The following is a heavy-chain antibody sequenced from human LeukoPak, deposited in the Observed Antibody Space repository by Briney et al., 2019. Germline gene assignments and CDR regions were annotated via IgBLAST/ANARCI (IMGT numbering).Heavy chain of an antibody. D-gene: IGHD1-7*01. Sequence: ASVKVSCKASGYTFTGYYMHWVRQAPGQGLEWMGWINPNSGGTNYAQKLQGRVTITTDTSTSTAYMELRSLRSDDTAVYYCARALWNYYGDWFDPWGQGTLVTVSS. CDR3: ARALWNYYGDWFDP. J-gene: IGHJ5*02. V-gene: IGHV1-2*02. CDR1: GYTFTGYY. CDR2: INPNSGGT.